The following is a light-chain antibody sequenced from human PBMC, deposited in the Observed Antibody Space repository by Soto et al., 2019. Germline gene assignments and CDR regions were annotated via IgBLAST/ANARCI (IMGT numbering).Light chain of an antibody. CDR3: QHYHNWPPQYT. CDR1: QSVASN. CDR2: GAS. V-gene: IGKV3-15*01. Sequence: EIVMTQSPASLSVSPGDGATLSCRASQSVASNVAWYQQKPGQGPKQLIHGASTLAVGVPARFSGSGSGTDFTLTIRSLQSEDFAVYYCQHYHNWPPQYTFGQGTKLQIK. J-gene: IGKJ2*01.